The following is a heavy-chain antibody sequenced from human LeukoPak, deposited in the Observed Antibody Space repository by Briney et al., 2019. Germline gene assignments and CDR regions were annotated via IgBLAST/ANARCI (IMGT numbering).Heavy chain of an antibody. Sequence: ASVKVSCKAFGYTFTSNYMHWVRQAPGQGPEWMGVISPSGGSTTYAQKFQGRVTLTRDMSTSTDYLELSSLRSEDTAVYYCARAGDSGYGSDYYYYYMDVWGKGTTVTISS. CDR1: GYTFTSNY. D-gene: IGHD5-12*01. CDR2: ISPSGGST. CDR3: ARAGDSGYGSDYYYYYMDV. V-gene: IGHV1-46*01. J-gene: IGHJ6*03.